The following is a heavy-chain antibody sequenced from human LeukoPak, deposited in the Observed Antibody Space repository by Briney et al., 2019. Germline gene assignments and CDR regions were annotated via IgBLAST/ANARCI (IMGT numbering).Heavy chain of an antibody. J-gene: IGHJ3*02. D-gene: IGHD3-10*01. CDR3: ARERQDTIIHSGAFDI. CDR2: IASDGSHT. Sequence: GGSLRLSCAASGFTFSTYFMHWVRQAPGKGLEWVADIASDGSHTFYVESVKGRFTISRDNSKNTLYLQMNSLRAEDTAVYFCARERQDTIIHSGAFDIWGQGTIVTVSS. V-gene: IGHV3-30-3*01. CDR1: GFTFSTYF.